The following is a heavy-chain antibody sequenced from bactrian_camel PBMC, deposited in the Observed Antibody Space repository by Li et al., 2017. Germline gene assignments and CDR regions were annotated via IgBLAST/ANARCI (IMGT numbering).Heavy chain of an antibody. CDR3: AATPGMGAINHVLESAGELYFQY. D-gene: IGHD3*01. Sequence: HVQLVESGGGSVEAGRSLKLSCGAQGYAATADCMGWYRQTPERQREGIASIGSDGTTTYADSVKGRFSISYDRTKNVLFLTISSAQPSDTAMYYCAATPGMGAINHVLESAGELYFQYWGQGTQVTVS. V-gene: IGHV3S53*01. CDR1: GYAATADC. J-gene: IGHJ4*01. CDR2: IGSDGTT.